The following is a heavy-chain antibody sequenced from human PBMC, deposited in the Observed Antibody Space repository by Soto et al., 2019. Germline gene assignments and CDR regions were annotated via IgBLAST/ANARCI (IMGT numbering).Heavy chain of an antibody. Sequence: QVQLQESGPGLVKPSETLSLSCTVSGGSISSYYWSWIRQPPGKGMEWIGYVHHSWGSTYNPSLQSRVAISLDPSKSQFSLKLTSVTATDTAVYYCARQGFGALHDLVDVWGQGTTVTVSS. CDR1: GGSISSYY. V-gene: IGHV4-59*08. D-gene: IGHD3-10*01. CDR3: ARQGFGALHDLVDV. J-gene: IGHJ6*02. CDR2: VHHSWGS.